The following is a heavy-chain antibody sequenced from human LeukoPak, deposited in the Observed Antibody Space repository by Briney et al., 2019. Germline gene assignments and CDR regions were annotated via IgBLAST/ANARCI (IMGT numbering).Heavy chain of an antibody. CDR2: ISGSGGST. CDR1: GFTFSSYA. V-gene: IGHV3-23*01. J-gene: IGHJ3*02. CDR3: ARVGLWFGEVKAFDI. D-gene: IGHD3-10*01. Sequence: GGSLRLSCAASGFTFSSYAMSWVRQAPGKGLEWVSAISGSGGSTYYADSVKGRFTISRDNSKNTLYLQMNSLRAEDTAVYYCARVGLWFGEVKAFDIWGQGTMVTVSS.